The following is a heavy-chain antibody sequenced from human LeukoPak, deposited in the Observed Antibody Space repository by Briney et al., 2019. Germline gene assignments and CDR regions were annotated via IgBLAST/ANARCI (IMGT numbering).Heavy chain of an antibody. Sequence: SQTLSLTCTVSGGSISSGGYYWSWIRQRPGKGLEWIGYIYYSGSTYYNPSLKSRVTISVDTSKNQFSLKLSSVTAADTAVYYCAGLDSSGYYEHWGQGTLVTVSS. CDR3: AGLDSSGYYEH. J-gene: IGHJ4*02. V-gene: IGHV4-31*03. CDR1: GGSISSGGYY. CDR2: IYYSGST. D-gene: IGHD3-22*01.